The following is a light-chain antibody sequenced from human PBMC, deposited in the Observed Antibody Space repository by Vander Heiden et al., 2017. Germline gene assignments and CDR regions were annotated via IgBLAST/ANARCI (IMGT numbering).Light chain of an antibody. J-gene: IGKJ2*01. CDR2: AAS. CDR3: QQSYSIPFT. Sequence: DIQMTQSPSSLSASVGDRVTISCRTSQIISDFLNWYQQKPGRAPKLLIYAASSLQSGVPSRFSGSGSGTDFTLTISSLQPEDFATYYCQQSYSIPFTFGQGTNVEI. CDR1: QIISDF. V-gene: IGKV1-39*01.